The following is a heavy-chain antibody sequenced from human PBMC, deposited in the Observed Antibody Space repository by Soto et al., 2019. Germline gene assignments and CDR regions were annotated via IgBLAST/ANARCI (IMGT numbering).Heavy chain of an antibody. CDR1: GYTLTELS. Sequence: QVQLVQSGAEVKKPGASVKVSCKVSGYTLTELSMHWVRQAPGKGLEWMGGFDPEDGETIYAQKFQGRVTMTEDTSTDTAYMELSSLRSEDTAVYYCATMASGYDPRVDYYGMDVWGQGTTVTVSS. V-gene: IGHV1-24*01. J-gene: IGHJ6*02. CDR2: FDPEDGET. D-gene: IGHD5-12*01. CDR3: ATMASGYDPRVDYYGMDV.